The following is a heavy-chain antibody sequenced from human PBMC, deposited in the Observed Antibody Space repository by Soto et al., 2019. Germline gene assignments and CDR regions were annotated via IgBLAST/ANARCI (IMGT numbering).Heavy chain of an antibody. CDR3: VKERDIVVVPAAIILGHAFDI. CDR2: ISSNGGST. D-gene: IGHD2-2*01. V-gene: IGHV3-64D*08. J-gene: IGHJ3*02. Sequence: GGSLRLSCSASGFTFSSYAMHWVRQAPGKGLEYVSAISSNGGSTYYADSVKGRFTISRDNSKNTLYLQMSSLRAEDTAVYYCVKERDIVVVPAAIILGHAFDIWGQGTMVTVSS. CDR1: GFTFSSYA.